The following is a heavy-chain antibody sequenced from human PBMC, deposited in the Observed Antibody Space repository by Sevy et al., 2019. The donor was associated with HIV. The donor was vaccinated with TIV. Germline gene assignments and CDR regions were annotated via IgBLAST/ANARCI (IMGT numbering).Heavy chain of an antibody. V-gene: IGHV3-48*01. Sequence: GESLKISCAASGFTFSSYSMNWVRQAPGKGLEWVSYISSSSSTIYYADSVKGRFTISRDNAKNSLYLQMNSLRAEDTAVYYCARPSPGCSSTSCGYFQQWGQGTLVTVSS. CDR2: ISSSSSTI. CDR3: ARPSPGCSSTSCGYFQQ. CDR1: GFTFSSYS. J-gene: IGHJ1*01. D-gene: IGHD2-2*01.